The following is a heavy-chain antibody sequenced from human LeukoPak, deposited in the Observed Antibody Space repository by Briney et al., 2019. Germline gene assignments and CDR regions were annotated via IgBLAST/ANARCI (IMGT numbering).Heavy chain of an antibody. CDR2: IKSKTDGGTL. V-gene: IGHV3-15*01. CDR1: GFIFSNAW. D-gene: IGHD2-2*01. Sequence: GGSLRLSCAASGFIFSNAWMSWVRQAPGKGLEWVGRIKSKTDGGTLDYAAPVRGRFSVSRDDSRNTLSLQMNSLKTEDTAVYYCAKTASTSWGYFDYWGQGTLVTVSS. CDR3: AKTASTSWGYFDY. J-gene: IGHJ4*02.